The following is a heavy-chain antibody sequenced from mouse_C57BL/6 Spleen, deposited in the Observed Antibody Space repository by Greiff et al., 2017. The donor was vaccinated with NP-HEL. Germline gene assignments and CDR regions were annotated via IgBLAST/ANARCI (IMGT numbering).Heavy chain of an antibody. J-gene: IGHJ3*02. CDR2: IDPSDSYP. Sequence: QVQLKQPGAELVKPGASVKLSCKASGYTFTSYWMQWVKQRPGQGLEWIGEIDPSDSYPNYNQKFKGKATLTVDTSSSTAYMQLSSLTSEDSAVYYCAPIYYDYDGRWGQGTLVTVSA. V-gene: IGHV1-50*01. D-gene: IGHD2-4*01. CDR3: APIYYDYDGR. CDR1: GYTFTSYW.